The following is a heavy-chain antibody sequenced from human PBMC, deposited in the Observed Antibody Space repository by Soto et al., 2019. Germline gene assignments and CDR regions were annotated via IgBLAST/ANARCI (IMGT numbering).Heavy chain of an antibody. J-gene: IGHJ4*02. CDR3: ARGGNGYHILTGFSSHY. CDR2: IYYSGYT. D-gene: IGHD3-9*01. CDR1: GGSISRGDYY. Sequence: QVQLQESGPGLVKPSQTLSLTCTVSGGSISRGDYYWTWIRQPPGKGLEWIGYIYYSGYTYYHPSRKSQITISVDTSKNQFSLKLTSVTAADTAVYFCARGGNGYHILTGFSSHYWGQGTLVTVSS. V-gene: IGHV4-30-4*01.